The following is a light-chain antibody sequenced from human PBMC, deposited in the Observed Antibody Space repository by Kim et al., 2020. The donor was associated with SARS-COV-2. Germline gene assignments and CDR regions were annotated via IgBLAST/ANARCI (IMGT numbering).Light chain of an antibody. V-gene: IGKV3-11*01. CDR2: DAS. J-gene: IGKJ4*01. CDR3: QEPYNWTLT. CDR1: QDILTH. Sequence: EVVLTQSPATLSLSPGERATLSCRASQDILTHLAWYQQKPGQAPRLLISDASRRATGIPARFSGSGSGTDFTLTISSLEPEDFAAYYCQEPYNWTLTFGGGTKVDIK.